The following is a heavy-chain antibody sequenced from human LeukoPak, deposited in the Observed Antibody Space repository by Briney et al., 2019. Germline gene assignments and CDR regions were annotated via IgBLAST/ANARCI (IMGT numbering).Heavy chain of an antibody. CDR2: ISSSSSYI. CDR3: ARALPSPLYSGSYADAFDI. Sequence: PGGSLRLSCAASGFTFSSYSMNWVPQAPGKGLECVSSISSSSSYIYYADSVMGRFTISRHNAKNSLYLQMNRLRAEDTAVYYCARALPSPLYSGSYADAFDIWGQGTMVTVSS. D-gene: IGHD1-26*01. CDR1: GFTFSSYS. J-gene: IGHJ3*02. V-gene: IGHV3-21*01.